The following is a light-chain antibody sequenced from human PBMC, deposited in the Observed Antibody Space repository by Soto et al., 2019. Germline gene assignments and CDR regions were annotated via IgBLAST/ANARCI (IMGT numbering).Light chain of an antibody. Sequence: QSALTQPPSASGSPGQSVTVSCTGTSSDIGVYNYVSWYQQHPGKAPKLMIYEVSKRPSGVPDRFSGSKSGNTASLTVSGLQADDEADYYCSLYVGNNNLVFGGGTKLTVL. V-gene: IGLV2-8*01. CDR1: SSDIGVYNY. CDR3: SLYVGNNNLV. CDR2: EVS. J-gene: IGLJ2*01.